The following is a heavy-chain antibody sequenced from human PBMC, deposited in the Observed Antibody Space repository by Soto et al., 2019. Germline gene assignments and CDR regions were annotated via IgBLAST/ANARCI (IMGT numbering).Heavy chain of an antibody. CDR2: IKQDGSEK. CDR1: GFTFSSYW. Sequence: GGSLRLSCVASGFTFSSYWMSWIRQAPGKGLEWVANIKQDGSEKYYVDSVKGRFTISRDNAKNSLYLQMNSLRAEDTAVYYCARERVRIAAAGNDYWGQGTLVTVSS. J-gene: IGHJ4*02. CDR3: ARERVRIAAAGNDY. D-gene: IGHD6-13*01. V-gene: IGHV3-7*01.